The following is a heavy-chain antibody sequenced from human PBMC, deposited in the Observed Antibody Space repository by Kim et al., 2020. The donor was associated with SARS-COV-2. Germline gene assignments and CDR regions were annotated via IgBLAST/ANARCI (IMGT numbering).Heavy chain of an antibody. CDR1: GYSFTSYW. CDR2: IYPGYSDT. CDR3: ARHVGYSYGYHRDNWIDL. Sequence: GESLKISCKCSGYSFTSYWIGWVRQMPGKGLEWIGIIYPGYSDTRYSPPFQGQVTISADNSISTAYLQGSSRKASDTAVLYCARHVGYSYGYHRDNWIDLWGQGTPVTVSS. V-gene: IGHV5-51*01. J-gene: IGHJ5*02. D-gene: IGHD5-18*01.